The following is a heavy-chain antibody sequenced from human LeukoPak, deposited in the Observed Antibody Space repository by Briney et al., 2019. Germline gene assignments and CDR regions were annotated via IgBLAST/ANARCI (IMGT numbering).Heavy chain of an antibody. D-gene: IGHD1-26*01. Sequence: SETLSLTCSVSGGSINRSSYYWGWIRQAPGKGLEWIGSVYYDGNTYYNPNPSLKSRATVSMDTSRNQFSLKLRSVTAADTAVYYCTKDSGHHRTDCWGQGTWSPSPQ. CDR2: VYYDGNT. J-gene: IGHJ4*02. V-gene: IGHV4-39*02. CDR3: TKDSGHHRTDC. CDR1: GGSINRSSYY.